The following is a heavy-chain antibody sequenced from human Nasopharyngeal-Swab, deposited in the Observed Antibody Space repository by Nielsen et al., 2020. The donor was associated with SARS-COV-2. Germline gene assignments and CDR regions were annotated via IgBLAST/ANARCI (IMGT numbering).Heavy chain of an antibody. CDR1: GGSISSSSYY. D-gene: IGHD4-17*01. J-gene: IGHJ6*02. CDR2: IYYSGST. V-gene: IGHV4-39*07. Sequence: SETLSLTCTVSGGSISSSSYYWGWIRQPPGKGLEWIGSIYYSGSTNYNPSLKSRVTISVDTSKNQFSLKLSSVTAADTAVYYCARGDRATVTTWSYYYYGMDVWGQGTTVTVSS. CDR3: ARGDRATVTTWSYYYYGMDV.